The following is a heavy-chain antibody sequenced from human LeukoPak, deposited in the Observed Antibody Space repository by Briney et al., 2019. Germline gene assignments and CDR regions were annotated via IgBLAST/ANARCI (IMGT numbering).Heavy chain of an antibody. CDR3: ARDEITMVRGVTYYYYGMDV. J-gene: IGHJ6*02. CDR1: GFRFDDYA. CDR2: ISWNSGSI. Sequence: PGGSLRLSCAASGFRFDDYAMHWVRQAPGKGLEWVSGISWNSGSIGYADSVKGRFTISRDNAKNSLYLQMNSLRAEDTAVYYCARDEITMVRGVTYYYYGMDVWGQGTTVTVSS. V-gene: IGHV3-9*01. D-gene: IGHD3-10*01.